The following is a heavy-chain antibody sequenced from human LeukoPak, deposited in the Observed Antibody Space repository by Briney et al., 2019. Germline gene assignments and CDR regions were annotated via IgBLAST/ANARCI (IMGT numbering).Heavy chain of an antibody. Sequence: GGSLRLSCADSGFTFSDYYMSWIRQAPGKGLEWVSYISSSGSTIYYADSVKGRFSISRDNTQNSLSLQMNSLRAEDTAVYYCVREAAATLFDYWGQGTLVTVSS. CDR2: ISSSGSTI. CDR3: VREAAATLFDY. V-gene: IGHV3-11*04. CDR1: GFTFSDYY. D-gene: IGHD1-26*01. J-gene: IGHJ4*02.